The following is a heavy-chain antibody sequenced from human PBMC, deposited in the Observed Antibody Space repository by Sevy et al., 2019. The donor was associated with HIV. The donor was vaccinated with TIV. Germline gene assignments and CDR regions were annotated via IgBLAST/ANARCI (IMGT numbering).Heavy chain of an antibody. CDR1: GFTFSKYS. J-gene: IGHJ4*02. D-gene: IGHD2-8*01. V-gene: IGHV3-23*01. CDR3: AREGCTKPHDY. CDR2: LSFGCGEI. Sequence: GGSLRLSCAASGFTFSKYSMSWVRQPPGKGLEWVSTLSFGCGEINYADSVKGRCTISRDNAKSSVYLQMNNLRPDDTAVYYCAREGCTKPHDYWGQGTLVTVSS.